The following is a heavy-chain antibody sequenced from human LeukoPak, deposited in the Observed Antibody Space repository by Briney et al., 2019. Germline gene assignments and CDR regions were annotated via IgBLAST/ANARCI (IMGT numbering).Heavy chain of an antibody. V-gene: IGHV3-30-3*01. D-gene: IGHD5-24*01. CDR2: ISYDGSNK. CDR1: GFTFSSYA. CDR3: ARGSLRDGYYQAYYFDY. J-gene: IGHJ4*02. Sequence: GGSLRLSCAASGFTFSSYAMHWVRQAPGKGLEWVAVISYDGSNKYYADSVKGRFTISRDNSKNTLYLQMNSLRAEDTAVYYCARGSLRDGYYQAYYFDYWGQGTLVTVSS.